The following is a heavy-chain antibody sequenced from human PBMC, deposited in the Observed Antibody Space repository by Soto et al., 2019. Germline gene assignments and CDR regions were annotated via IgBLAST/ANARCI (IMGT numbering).Heavy chain of an antibody. Sequence: GSLRLSCAASGFTFSSYGMHWVRQAPGKGLEWVAVIWYDGSNKYYADSVKGRFTISRDNSQNTLFLQMNSLRAEDTAVYYCARVPSSSGRAHFDYWGQGTLVTVSS. V-gene: IGHV3-33*01. J-gene: IGHJ4*02. CDR2: IWYDGSNK. CDR3: ARVPSSSGRAHFDY. D-gene: IGHD2-15*01. CDR1: GFTFSSYG.